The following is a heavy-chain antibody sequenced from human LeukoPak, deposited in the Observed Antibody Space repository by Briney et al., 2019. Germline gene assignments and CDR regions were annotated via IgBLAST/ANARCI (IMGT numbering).Heavy chain of an antibody. V-gene: IGHV3-21*01. D-gene: IGHD6-13*01. CDR2: ISGRSSYI. Sequence: GGSLRLSCAASGFTFSSYSMNWVRQAPGKGLEWVSSISGRSSYIYYTDSVKGRFTISRDNAKNSLYLQMNSLRAEDTAVYYCASEIIAAAGTTQKSYFQHWGQGTLVTVSS. CDR3: ASEIIAAAGTTQKSYFQH. CDR1: GFTFSSYS. J-gene: IGHJ1*01.